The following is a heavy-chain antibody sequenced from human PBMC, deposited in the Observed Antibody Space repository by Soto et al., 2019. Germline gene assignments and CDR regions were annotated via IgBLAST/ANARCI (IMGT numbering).Heavy chain of an antibody. J-gene: IGHJ6*02. CDR3: ARKKSGYCSGGSCYGSAGYYYYGMDV. Sequence: SVKVSCKASGGTFSSYAISWVRQAPGQGLEWMGGIIPIFGTANYAQKFQGRVTITADESTSTAYMELSSRRSEDTAVYYCARKKSGYCSGGSCYGSAGYYYYGMDVWGQGTTVTVSS. V-gene: IGHV1-69*13. D-gene: IGHD2-15*01. CDR1: GGTFSSYA. CDR2: IIPIFGTA.